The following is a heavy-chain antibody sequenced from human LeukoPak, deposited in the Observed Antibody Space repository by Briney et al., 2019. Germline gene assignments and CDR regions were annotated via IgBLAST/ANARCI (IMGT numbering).Heavy chain of an antibody. D-gene: IGHD2-15*01. CDR3: ARAGGYCSGGSCLDYYYYMDV. CDR1: GFTFSRYW. CDR2: IKQDGSEK. Sequence: PGGSLRLSCAASGFTFSRYWMSWVRQAPGKGLEWVANIKQDGSEKYYVDSVKGRFTISRDNAKNSLYLQMNSLRAEDTAVYYCARAGGYCSGGSCLDYYYYMDVWGKGTTVTVSS. J-gene: IGHJ6*03. V-gene: IGHV3-7*01.